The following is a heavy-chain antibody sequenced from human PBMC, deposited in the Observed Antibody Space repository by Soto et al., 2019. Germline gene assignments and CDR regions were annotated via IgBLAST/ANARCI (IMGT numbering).Heavy chain of an antibody. CDR1: GGSISIYY. CDR3: ARQHCRGGGCYSGTPSYYYFGMDV. J-gene: IGHJ6*02. D-gene: IGHD2-15*01. CDR2: IYTSGST. V-gene: IGHV4-4*07. Sequence: SETLSLTCTVSGGSISIYYWSWIRQPAGKGLEWIGRIYTSGSTNYNPSLKSRVTMSVDTSKNQFSLRLTPVTAADTAIYYCARQHCRGGGCYSGTPSYYYFGMDVWGQGTTVTVSS.